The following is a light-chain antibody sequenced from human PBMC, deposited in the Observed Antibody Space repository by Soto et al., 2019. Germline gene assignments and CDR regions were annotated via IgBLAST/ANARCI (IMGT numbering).Light chain of an antibody. CDR2: EVT. V-gene: IGLV2-14*01. CDR3: RSYTTTTAPVV. CDR1: SSDIGTYDY. Sequence: QSVLTQPASVSGSPGQSITISCTGTSSDIGTYDYVSWYQHHPGKAPKLMIYEVTNRPSGVSDRFSGSKSGKTASLTISGLQAEDEADYYCRSYTTTTAPVVVGGGTNVTVL. J-gene: IGLJ2*01.